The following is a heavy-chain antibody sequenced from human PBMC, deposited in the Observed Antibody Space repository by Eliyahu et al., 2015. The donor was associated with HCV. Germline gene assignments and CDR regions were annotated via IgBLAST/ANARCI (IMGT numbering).Heavy chain of an antibody. J-gene: IGHJ4*02. D-gene: IGHD1-26*01. V-gene: IGHV4-38-2*01. CDR3: ARYGATFDC. CDR2: IYHSGST. Sequence: QVQLQESGPGLVKPSETLSLTCAVSGYSISSGYHWGWIRQPPGKGLEWIGYIYHSGSTYYNPSLKSRVTISVDTSKNQFSLKLSSVTAADTAVYYCARYGATFDCWGQGTLVTVSS. CDR1: GYSISSGYH.